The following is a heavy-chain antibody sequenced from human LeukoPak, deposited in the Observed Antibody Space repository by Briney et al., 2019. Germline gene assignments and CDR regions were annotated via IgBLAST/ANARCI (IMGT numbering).Heavy chain of an antibody. CDR2: IHKSAIT. V-gene: IGHV3-53*01. CDR3: ARSLRVRGVPDYMDV. J-gene: IGHJ6*03. Sequence: GTSLRLSCVASGFTFTDYAFNWVRQAPGKGLEWVSVIHKSAITYYADTVKGRFTISRDNSKNTLYLQMNSLRAEDTAVYYCARSLRVRGVPDYMDVWGKGTTVIISS. D-gene: IGHD3-10*01. CDR1: GFTFTDYA.